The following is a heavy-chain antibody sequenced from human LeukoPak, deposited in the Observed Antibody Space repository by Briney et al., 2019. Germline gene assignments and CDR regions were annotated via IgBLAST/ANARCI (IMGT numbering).Heavy chain of an antibody. CDR3: ARGYSGYEIFDY. J-gene: IGHJ4*02. CDR1: GGSISSGSYY. V-gene: IGHV4-61*02. D-gene: IGHD5-12*01. CDR2: IYTSGST. Sequence: SETLSLTCTVSGGSISSGSYYWSWLRQPAGKGLEWIGRIYTSGSTNYNPSLKSRVTISVDTSKNQFSLKLSSVTAADTAVYYCARGYSGYEIFDYWGQGTLVTVSS.